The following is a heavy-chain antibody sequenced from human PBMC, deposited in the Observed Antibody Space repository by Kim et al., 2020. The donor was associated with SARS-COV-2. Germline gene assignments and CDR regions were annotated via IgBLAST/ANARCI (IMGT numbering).Heavy chain of an antibody. Sequence: YSQHFQGRDTITRDTSATTAYMELSSLTSKDTAVYYCAREGSGSYNWFDPWGQGTLVTVSS. V-gene: IGHV1-3*01. CDR3: AREGSGSYNWFDP. J-gene: IGHJ5*02. D-gene: IGHD3-10*01.